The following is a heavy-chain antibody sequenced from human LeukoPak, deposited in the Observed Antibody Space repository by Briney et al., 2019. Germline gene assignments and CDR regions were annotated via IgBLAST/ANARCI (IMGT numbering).Heavy chain of an antibody. D-gene: IGHD5-24*01. Sequence: GEALQISCKGSGYLFTSYWITWVRQLPGKGLEWMGRIDPSDSYTNYSPSFQGHVTISADQSLSTAYLQWSSLKASDTAMYYCARQRWPDYWGQGTLVTVSS. CDR3: ARQRWPDY. CDR1: GYLFTSYW. V-gene: IGHV5-10-1*01. J-gene: IGHJ4*02. CDR2: IDPSDSYT.